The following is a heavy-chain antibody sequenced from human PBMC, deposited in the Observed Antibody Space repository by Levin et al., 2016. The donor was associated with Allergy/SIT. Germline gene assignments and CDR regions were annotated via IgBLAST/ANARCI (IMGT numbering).Heavy chain of an antibody. J-gene: IGHJ6*02. CDR1: GYSFTSYW. CDR3: ASWLAGARDYYYYYGMDV. V-gene: IGHV5-10-1*01. D-gene: IGHD2-8*02. CDR2: IDPSDSYT. Sequence: GESLKISCKGSGYSFTSYWISWVRQMPGKGLEWMGRIDPSDSYTNYSPSFQGHVTISADKSISTAYLQWSSLKASDTAMYYCASWLAGARDYYYYYGMDVWGQGTTVTVSS.